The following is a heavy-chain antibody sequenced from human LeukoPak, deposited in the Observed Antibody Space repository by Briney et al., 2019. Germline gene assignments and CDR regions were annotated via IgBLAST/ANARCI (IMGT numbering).Heavy chain of an antibody. CDR2: ISGSGGST. Sequence: GGSLRLSCAASGSTFSSYAMSWVRQAPGKELEWVSAISGSGGSTYYADSVKGRFTISRDNSKNTLYLQMNSLRGEDTAVYYCAKFFWFGEFTGYYGMDVWGQGTTVT. V-gene: IGHV3-23*01. J-gene: IGHJ6*02. CDR1: GSTFSSYA. CDR3: AKFFWFGEFTGYYGMDV. D-gene: IGHD3-10*01.